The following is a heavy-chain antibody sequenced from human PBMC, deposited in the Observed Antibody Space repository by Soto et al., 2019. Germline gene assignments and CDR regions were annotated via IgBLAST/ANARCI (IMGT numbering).Heavy chain of an antibody. CDR1: AISFNTYG. D-gene: IGHD3-10*01. J-gene: IGHJ5*02. CDR2: VTVTGGST. CDR3: ARQRSPEGWFDP. Sequence: LRLSCAASAISFNTYGVTWVRQAPGKGLEWVSTVTVTGGSTYYADSVKGRFTISRDRSNYTVSLLLNSLRVEDTAIYYCARQRSPEGWFDPWGQGTLVTVSS. V-gene: IGHV3-23*01.